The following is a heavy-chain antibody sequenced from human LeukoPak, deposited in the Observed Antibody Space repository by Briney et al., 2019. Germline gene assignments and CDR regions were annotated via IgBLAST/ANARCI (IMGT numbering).Heavy chain of an antibody. J-gene: IGHJ4*02. CDR3: ARDRDFWSGYCFDY. Sequence: GGSLRLSCAASGFTFSSYWMSWVRQAPGKGLEWVANIKQDGSEKYYVDSVKGRFTISRDNAKNSLYLQMNSLRAEDTAVYYCARDRDFWSGYCFDYWGQGTLVTVSS. V-gene: IGHV3-7*01. CDR1: GFTFSSYW. D-gene: IGHD3-3*01. CDR2: IKQDGSEK.